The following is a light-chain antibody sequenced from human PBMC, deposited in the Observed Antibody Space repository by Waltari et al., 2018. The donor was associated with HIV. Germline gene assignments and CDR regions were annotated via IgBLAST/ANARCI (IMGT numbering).Light chain of an antibody. CDR1: ISDVGGYNH. J-gene: IGLJ2*01. V-gene: IGLV2-14*01. CDR3: SSYTSSSTLV. CDR2: DVS. Sequence: QSALTQPASVSGSTGQSTTISCTGTISDVGGYNHVSWYQQHPGKAPNLMIYDVSNRPSGVSNRVSGSKSGNTASLTISWLQAEDEADYACSSYTSSSTLVFGGGTKLTVL.